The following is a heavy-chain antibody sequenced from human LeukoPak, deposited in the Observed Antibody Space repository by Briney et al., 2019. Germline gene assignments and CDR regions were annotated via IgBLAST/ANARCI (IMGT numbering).Heavy chain of an antibody. CDR1: GYTFTSYD. D-gene: IGHD3-10*01. J-gene: IGHJ6*02. CDR2: MNPNSGNT. V-gene: IGHV1-8*01. Sequence: ASVKVSCKASGYTFTSYDINWVRHATGQGLEWMGWMNPNSGNTGYAQKFQGRVTMTRTTSISTAYMDLSSMRSEDTAVYYCARALMVRGVIIYYYYGMDVWGQGTTVTVSS. CDR3: ARALMVRGVIIYYYYGMDV.